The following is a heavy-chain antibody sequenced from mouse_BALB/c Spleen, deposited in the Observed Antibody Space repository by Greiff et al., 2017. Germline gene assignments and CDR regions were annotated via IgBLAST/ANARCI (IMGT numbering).Heavy chain of an antibody. D-gene: IGHD2-1*01. CDR2: ISTYYGDA. Sequence: VQLQQSGAELVRPGVSVKISCKGSGYTFTDYAMHWVKQSHAKSLEWIGVISTYYGDASYNQKFKGKATMTVDKSSSTAYMQLSSLTSEDSAVYFCARSDYGNYNAYWGQGTLVTVSA. J-gene: IGHJ3*01. V-gene: IGHV1S137*01. CDR1: GYTFTDYA. CDR3: ARSDYGNYNAY.